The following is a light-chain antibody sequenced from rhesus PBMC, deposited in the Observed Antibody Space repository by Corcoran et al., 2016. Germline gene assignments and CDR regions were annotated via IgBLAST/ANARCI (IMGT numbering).Light chain of an antibody. J-gene: IGLJ6*01. Sequence: QSAPTQPPSVSGSPGQSVTISCTGTSSDVGGYNYVSWYQQHPGKAPKLMIYDVSKRPAGVSDRFSGSKSGNTPSLTISGLQAEDEADYYCCSYTTSSTDVFGSGTKLTVL. V-gene: IGLV2S7*01. CDR1: SSDVGGYNY. CDR3: CSYTTSSTDV. CDR2: DVS.